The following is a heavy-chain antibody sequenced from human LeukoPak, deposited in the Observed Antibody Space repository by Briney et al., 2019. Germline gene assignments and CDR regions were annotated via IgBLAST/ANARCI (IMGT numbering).Heavy chain of an antibody. Sequence: SETLSLTCAVYGGSFSGYYWSWIRQPPGKGLEWIGYIYYSGSTYYNPSLKSRVTISVDTSKNQFSLKLSSVTAADTAVYYCARRNYYDSSGYDYWGQGTLVTVSS. J-gene: IGHJ4*02. V-gene: IGHV4-30-4*08. CDR2: IYYSGST. CDR3: ARRNYYDSSGYDY. D-gene: IGHD3-22*01. CDR1: GGSFSGYY.